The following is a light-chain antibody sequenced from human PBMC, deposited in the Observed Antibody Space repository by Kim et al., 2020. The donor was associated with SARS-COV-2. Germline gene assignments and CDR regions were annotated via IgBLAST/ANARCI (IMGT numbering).Light chain of an antibody. CDR1: QSVSSY. Sequence: LALSPAERATLSCRASQSVSSYLAWYQQKPGQAPRLLIYDASNRATGIPARFSGSGSGTDFTLTISSLESEDFAVYYCQQRSNWPSFGQGTKLEI. J-gene: IGKJ2*03. V-gene: IGKV3-11*01. CDR3: QQRSNWPS. CDR2: DAS.